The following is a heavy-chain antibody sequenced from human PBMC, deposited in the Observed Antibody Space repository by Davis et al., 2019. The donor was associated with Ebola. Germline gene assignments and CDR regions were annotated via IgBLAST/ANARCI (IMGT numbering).Heavy chain of an antibody. V-gene: IGHV3-74*01. J-gene: IGHJ4*02. CDR1: GFTFSSNW. CDR2: TNSDGSIT. CDR3: ARGTHYAHDY. Sequence: GGSLRLSCAASGFTFSSNWMHWVRQAPGKGLVWVSRTNSDGSITSYADSVKGRFTISRDNAKNTLYLQMNSLRDEDTAVYYCARGTHYAHDYWGQGTLVIVSS. D-gene: IGHD2-2*01.